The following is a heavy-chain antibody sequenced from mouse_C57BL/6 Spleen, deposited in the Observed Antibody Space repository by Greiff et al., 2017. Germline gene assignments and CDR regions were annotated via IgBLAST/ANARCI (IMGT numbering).Heavy chain of an antibody. CDR1: GYTFTDYY. Sequence: VQLQQSGPVLVKPGASVKMSCKASGYTFTDYYMNWVKQSHGKSLEWIGVINPYNGGTSYNQKFKGKATLTVDKSSSTAYMELNSLTSEDSAVYYCARRGNYDDYAMDYWGQGTSVTVSS. D-gene: IGHD2-4*01. CDR3: ARRGNYDDYAMDY. CDR2: INPYNGGT. V-gene: IGHV1-19*01. J-gene: IGHJ4*01.